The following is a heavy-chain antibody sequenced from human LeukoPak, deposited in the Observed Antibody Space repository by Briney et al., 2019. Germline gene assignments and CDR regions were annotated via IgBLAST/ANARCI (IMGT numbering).Heavy chain of an antibody. CDR2: ISAYNGNT. D-gene: IGHD5-12*01. V-gene: IGHV1-18*01. CDR1: GYTFTSYG. Sequence: GASVKVSCKASGYTFTSYGISWVRQAPGQGLEWMGWISAYNGNTNYAQKLQGSVTMTTDTSTSTAYMELRSLRSDDTAVYYSARAKWLRYYFDYWGQGTLVTVSS. CDR3: ARAKWLRYYFDY. J-gene: IGHJ4*02.